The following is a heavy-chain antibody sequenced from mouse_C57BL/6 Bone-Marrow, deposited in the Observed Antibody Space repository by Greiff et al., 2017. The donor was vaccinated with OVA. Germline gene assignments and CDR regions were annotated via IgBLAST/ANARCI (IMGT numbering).Heavy chain of an antibody. D-gene: IGHD5-5*01. CDR2: FHPYNDDT. Sequence: VHLVESGAELVKPGASVKMSCKASGYTFTTYPIEWMKQNPGKSLEWIGNFHPYNDDTKYNEKFKGKATLTVEKSSSTVYLELSRLTSDDSAVEYCARRTTSYAMDYWGQGTSVTVSS. CDR3: ARRTTSYAMDY. J-gene: IGHJ4*01. CDR1: GYTFTTYP. V-gene: IGHV1-47*01.